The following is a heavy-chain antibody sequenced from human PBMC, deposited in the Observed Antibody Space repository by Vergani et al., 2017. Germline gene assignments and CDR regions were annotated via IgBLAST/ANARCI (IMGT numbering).Heavy chain of an antibody. D-gene: IGHD3-3*01. CDR2: IKSKTDGGTT. Sequence: EVQLVESGGGLVKPGGSLRLSCAASGFTFNNAWMSWVRQAPGKGLEWVGRIKSKTDGGTTDYVAPVKGRFTISRDDSKNTLYLQMNSLETEDTAVYYCASCENGYYDFWSGYYGGQFDYWGQGTLVTVSS. J-gene: IGHJ4*02. CDR1: GFTFNNAW. V-gene: IGHV3-15*01. CDR3: ASCENGYYDFWSGYYGGQFDY.